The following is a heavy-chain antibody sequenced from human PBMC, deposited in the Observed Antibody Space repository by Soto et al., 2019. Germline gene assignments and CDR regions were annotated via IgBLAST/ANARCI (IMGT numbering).Heavy chain of an antibody. J-gene: IGHJ4*02. Sequence: SVKVSCMASGGTFSSYAISWVRQAPVQGLEWMGGIIPIFGTANYAQKFQGRVTITADKSTSTAYMELSTLRSEDMAAYYCAYYCSGSSLAYYFDYWGQGTLVTVSS. CDR3: AYYCSGSSLAYYFDY. CDR2: IIPIFGTA. CDR1: GGTFSSYA. D-gene: IGHD3-10*01. V-gene: IGHV1-69*06.